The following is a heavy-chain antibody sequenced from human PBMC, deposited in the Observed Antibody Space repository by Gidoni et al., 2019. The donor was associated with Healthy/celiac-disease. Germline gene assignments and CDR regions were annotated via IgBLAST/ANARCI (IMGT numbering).Heavy chain of an antibody. CDR3: AGDRGMATVAVFDY. D-gene: IGHD4-4*01. V-gene: IGHV1-69*01. CDR1: GGTFSSYA. CDR2: IIPIFGTA. Sequence: QVQLVQSGAEVKKPGSSVKVSCNASGGTFSSYAISWVRQAPGQGREWLGGIIPIFGTADYAQKFQGRVTMTADESTSTAYMELSSLRSEDTAVYYCAGDRGMATVAVFDYWGQGTLVTVSS. J-gene: IGHJ4*02.